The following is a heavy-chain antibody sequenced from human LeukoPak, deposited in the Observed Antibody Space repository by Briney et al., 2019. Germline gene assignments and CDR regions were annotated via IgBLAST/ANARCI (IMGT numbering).Heavy chain of an antibody. V-gene: IGHV3-9*01. CDR1: GLTFEDYA. J-gene: IGHJ3*02. CDR3: VYGYESSGYYYGDAFDI. CDR2: ISWNSGSF. Sequence: GGSLRLSCAASGLTFEDYAMHWVRQVPGKGLEWVSGISWNSGSFGYANSVKGRFTISRDNAKNSLYLQMNSLIADDTALYHCVYGYESSGYYYGDAFDIWGQGTMVTVSS. D-gene: IGHD3-22*01.